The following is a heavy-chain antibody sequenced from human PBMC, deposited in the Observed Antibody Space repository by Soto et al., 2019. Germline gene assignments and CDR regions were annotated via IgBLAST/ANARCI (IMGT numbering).Heavy chain of an antibody. D-gene: IGHD3-9*01. CDR1: GFTFSSYS. Sequence: GGSLRLSCAASGFTFSSYSMNWVRQAPGKGLEWVSYISSSSSTIYYADSVKGRFTISRDNAKNSLYLQMNSLRAEDTAVYYCARDQQYYDILTGYSNYFDYWGQGTLVTLSS. V-gene: IGHV3-48*01. CDR3: ARDQQYYDILTGYSNYFDY. J-gene: IGHJ4*02. CDR2: ISSSSSTI.